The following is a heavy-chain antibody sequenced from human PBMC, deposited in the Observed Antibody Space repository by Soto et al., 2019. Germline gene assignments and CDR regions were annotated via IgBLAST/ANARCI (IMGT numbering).Heavy chain of an antibody. J-gene: IGHJ6*02. CDR1: GFTFSSYG. CDR3: AKDLAGYSYGYFDGMDV. CDR2: ISYDGSNK. D-gene: IGHD5-18*01. V-gene: IGHV3-30*18. Sequence: PGGSLRLSCAASGFTFSSYGMHWVRQAPGKGLEWVAVISYDGSNKYYADSVKGRFTISRDNSKNTLYLQMNSLRAEDTAVYYCAKDLAGYSYGYFDGMDVWGQGTTVTVSS.